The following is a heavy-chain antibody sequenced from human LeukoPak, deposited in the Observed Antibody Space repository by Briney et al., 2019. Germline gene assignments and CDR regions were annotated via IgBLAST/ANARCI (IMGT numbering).Heavy chain of an antibody. CDR3: ARSTIRLNWFDP. CDR2: INSDGSST. V-gene: IGHV3-74*01. J-gene: IGHJ5*02. CDR1: GFTFSSYW. Sequence: GGSLRLSCAASGFTFSSYWMHWVRHAPGKGLVWVSGINSDGSSTTYADSVKGRFTISRDNAKNTLYLQMNSLRADDTAVYYCARSTIRLNWFDPWGQGTLVTVSS. D-gene: IGHD3-3*01.